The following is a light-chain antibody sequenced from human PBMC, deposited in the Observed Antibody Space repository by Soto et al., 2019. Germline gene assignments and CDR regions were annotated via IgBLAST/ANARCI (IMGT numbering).Light chain of an antibody. V-gene: IGLV2-8*01. CDR1: SSDVGGYNY. Sequence: QSVLTQPPSASGSPGQSVTISCTGTSSDVGGYNYVSWYQQHPGKAPKLMIYEVSKRTSGVPDRFSGSKSGNTASLTVSGLQAEDEADYYCSSYAGSNNLGFGGGTKL. CDR3: SSYAGSNNLG. J-gene: IGLJ3*02. CDR2: EVS.